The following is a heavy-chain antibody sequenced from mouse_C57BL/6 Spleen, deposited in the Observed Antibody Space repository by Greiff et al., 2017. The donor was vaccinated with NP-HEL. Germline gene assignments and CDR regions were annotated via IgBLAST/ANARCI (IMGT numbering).Heavy chain of an antibody. CDR3: ASSHYGNPAWFAY. J-gene: IGHJ3*01. Sequence: DVMLVESGGDLVKPGGSLKLSCAASGFTFSSYGMSWVRQTPDKRLEWVATISSGGSYTYYPDSVKGRFTISRDNAKNTLYLQMSSLKSEDTAMYYCASSHYGNPAWFAYWGQGTLVTVSA. CDR1: GFTFSSYG. CDR2: ISSGGSYT. D-gene: IGHD2-1*01. V-gene: IGHV5-6*02.